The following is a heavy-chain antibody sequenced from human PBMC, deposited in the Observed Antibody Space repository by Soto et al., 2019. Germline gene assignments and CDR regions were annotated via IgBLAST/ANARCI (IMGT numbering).Heavy chain of an antibody. V-gene: IGHV3-9*01. CDR2: ISWDSTGI. CDR1: GFTFDDFA. D-gene: IGHD4-17*01. Sequence: EVQLVESGGGLVQPGRSLRLSCAASGFTFDDFAMHWVRQVPGKGLEWVSGISWDSTGIGYADSVKGQVTISRDNEKNSLYLQMNSLIAEDTALYYCAKDVHEIDDGDYRYYFYGMDVWGQGTTVTVSS. J-gene: IGHJ6*02. CDR3: AKDVHEIDDGDYRYYFYGMDV.